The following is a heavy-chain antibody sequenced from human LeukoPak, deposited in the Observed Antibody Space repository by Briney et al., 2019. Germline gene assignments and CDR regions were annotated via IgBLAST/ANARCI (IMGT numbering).Heavy chain of an antibody. CDR2: IYNSGST. CDR1: GGSISSYY. CDR3: ATYVYGSGYFDY. J-gene: IGHJ4*02. V-gene: IGHV4-4*07. D-gene: IGHD6-19*01. Sequence: SETLSLTCTVSGGSISSYYWSWIRQPAGKGLEWIGHIYNSGSTNYNPSLKGRVTMSVATSKNQFSLHLSSVTAADTAVYYCATYVYGSGYFDYWGQGTLVTVSS.